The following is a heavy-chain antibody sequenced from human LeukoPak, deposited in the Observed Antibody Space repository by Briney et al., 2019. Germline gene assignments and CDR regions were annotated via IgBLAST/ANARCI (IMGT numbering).Heavy chain of an antibody. D-gene: IGHD6-6*01. CDR3: ARPISTSLYSSSSNY. CDR2: ISYDGSNK. J-gene: IGHJ4*02. Sequence: GGSLRLSCAASGFTFSSYAMHWVRQAPGKGLEWVAVISYDGSNKYYADSVKGRFTISRDNAKDSLYLQMNSLRAEDTAVYYCARPISTSLYSSSSNYWGQGTLVTVSS. V-gene: IGHV3-30-3*01. CDR1: GFTFSSYA.